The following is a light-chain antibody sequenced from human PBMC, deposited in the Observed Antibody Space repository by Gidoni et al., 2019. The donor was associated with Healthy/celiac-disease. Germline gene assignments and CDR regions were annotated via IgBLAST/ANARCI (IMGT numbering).Light chain of an antibody. J-gene: IGKJ4*01. V-gene: IGKV4-1*01. Sequence: DIVMTQSPDSLAVSLCERATINCKSSQSVLYSSNSKNYLAWYQQKPRQPPKLLISWASTRESGVPDRFSGSGSGTDFTLTISSLQAEDVAVYYCQQYYSTPLTFGGGTKVEIK. CDR3: QQYYSTPLT. CDR1: QSVLYSSNSKNY. CDR2: WAS.